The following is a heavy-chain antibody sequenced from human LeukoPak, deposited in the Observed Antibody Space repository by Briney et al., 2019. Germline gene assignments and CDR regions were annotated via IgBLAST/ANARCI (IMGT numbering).Heavy chain of an antibody. CDR1: GFTFSSYA. CDR3: ARAKNDFWSGYLFSDYYGMDV. V-gene: IGHV3-64*01. Sequence: GGSLTLSCAASGFTFSSYAMHWVRQAPGKGLEYVAAISSNGGSTYYANSVKGRFTISRENTKNTLCLHMGSLRAEEMAVYYCARAKNDFWSGYLFSDYYGMDVWGQGTTVTVSS. D-gene: IGHD3-3*01. J-gene: IGHJ6*02. CDR2: ISSNGGST.